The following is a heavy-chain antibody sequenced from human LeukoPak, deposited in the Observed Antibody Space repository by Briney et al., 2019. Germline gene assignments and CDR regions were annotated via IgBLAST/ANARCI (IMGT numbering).Heavy chain of an antibody. CDR3: ARGGHSSFDY. J-gene: IGHJ4*02. V-gene: IGHV3-74*01. D-gene: IGHD3-16*01. CDR1: GSTFSNFW. CDR2: ITSDGSNI. Sequence: HAGGSLRLSCAASGSTFSNFWLHWVRQAPGKGLEWVSRITSDGSNINYADSVQGRFTISRDNAKNTLYLQMNSLRAEDTAVYYCARGGHSSFDYWGQGALVTVSS.